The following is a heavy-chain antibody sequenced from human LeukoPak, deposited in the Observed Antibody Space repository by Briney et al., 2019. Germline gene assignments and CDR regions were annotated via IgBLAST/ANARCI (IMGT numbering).Heavy chain of an antibody. CDR2: IKQDGSEK. CDR3: TREGITAAADY. CDR1: GFTFSSYW. D-gene: IGHD6-13*01. V-gene: IGHV3-7*01. J-gene: IGHJ4*02. Sequence: GGSLRLSCAASGFTFSSYWMSWVRQAPGKGLEWVANIKQDGSEKYYVDSVKGRFTISRDNAKNSLYLQLNSLRAEDTAVYYCTREGITAAADYWGQGTLVTVSS.